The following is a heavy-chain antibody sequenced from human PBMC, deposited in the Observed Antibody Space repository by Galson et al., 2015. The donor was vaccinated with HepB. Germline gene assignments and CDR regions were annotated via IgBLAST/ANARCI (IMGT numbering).Heavy chain of an antibody. J-gene: IGHJ4*02. CDR3: ARGYKLGTSGY. D-gene: IGHD2-2*02. CDR1: GFTFSSYS. Sequence: SLRLSCAASGFTFSSYSMNWVRQAPGKGLEWISSISSTSSYIYYADSVKGRFTVSRDNAKNSLYLQMNSLRVEDTAVYYCARGYKLGTSGYWGQGTLVTVSS. V-gene: IGHV3-21*01. CDR2: ISSTSSYI.